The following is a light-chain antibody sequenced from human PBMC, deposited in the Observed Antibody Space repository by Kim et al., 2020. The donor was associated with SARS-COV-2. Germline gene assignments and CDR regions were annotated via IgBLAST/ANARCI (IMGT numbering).Light chain of an antibody. V-gene: IGLV2-14*03. Sequence: QSITISCTGTSSDVGGYNYVSWYQQPPGKAPKLMIYDVSNRPSGVSNRFSGSKSGNTASLTISGLQAEDEADYYCSSYTSSSTPYVFGTGTKVTVL. J-gene: IGLJ1*01. CDR1: SSDVGGYNY. CDR3: SSYTSSSTPYV. CDR2: DVS.